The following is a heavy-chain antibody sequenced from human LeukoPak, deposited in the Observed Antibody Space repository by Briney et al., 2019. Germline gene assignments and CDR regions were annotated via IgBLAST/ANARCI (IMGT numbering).Heavy chain of an antibody. Sequence: WGSLRLSCAASGFTFSSYAMHWVRQAPGKGLEGVAVISYDGSNKYYADSVKGRFTISRDNSKNTLYLQMNSLRAEDTAVYYCARSLRPEPFFDYWGQGTLVTVSS. D-gene: IGHD1-14*01. J-gene: IGHJ4*02. V-gene: IGHV3-30*04. CDR3: ARSLRPEPFFDY. CDR2: ISYDGSNK. CDR1: GFTFSSYA.